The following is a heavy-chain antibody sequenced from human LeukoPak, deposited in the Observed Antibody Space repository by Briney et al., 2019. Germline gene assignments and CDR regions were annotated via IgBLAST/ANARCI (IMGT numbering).Heavy chain of an antibody. Sequence: GASLRLSCAASGFTFSSYAMSWVRQAPGKGREWGSAIVGSGGSTYYADSVKGRFTISRDNSKNTLCLQMNSLRAEDTAVYYCAKGDPYYYGSGSFPFDYWGQGTLVTVSS. D-gene: IGHD3-10*01. CDR3: AKGDPYYYGSGSFPFDY. CDR1: GFTFSSYA. CDR2: IVGSGGST. J-gene: IGHJ4*02. V-gene: IGHV3-23*01.